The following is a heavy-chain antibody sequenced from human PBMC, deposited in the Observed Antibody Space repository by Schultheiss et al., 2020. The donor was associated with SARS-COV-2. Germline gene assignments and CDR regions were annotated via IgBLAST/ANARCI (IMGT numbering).Heavy chain of an antibody. V-gene: IGHV4-31*03. D-gene: IGHD6-13*01. CDR2: IYYSGST. J-gene: IGHJ4*02. Sequence: SQTLSLTCTVSGGSISSGGYYWSWIRQHPGKGLEWIGYIYYSGSTYYNPSLKSRVTISVDTSKNQFSLKLSSVTAADTAVYYCARVGAKGIAAAGQIDYWGQGTLVTVSS. CDR3: ARVGAKGIAAAGQIDY. CDR1: GGSISSGGYY.